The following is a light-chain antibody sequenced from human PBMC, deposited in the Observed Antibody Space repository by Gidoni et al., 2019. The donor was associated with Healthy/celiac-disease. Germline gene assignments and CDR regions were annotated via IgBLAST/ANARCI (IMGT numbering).Light chain of an antibody. J-gene: IGKJ1*01. CDR1: KGISSY. V-gene: IGKV1-8*01. CDR2: AAS. CDR3: QQYYSYPPWT. Sequence: IRMTQSPSSFSASTGDRVTITCRASKGISSYLAWYQQKPGKAPKLLIYAASILQSGVPSRFSGRGSGTDFTLTISCLQSEDFATYYCQQYYSYPPWTFGQGTKVEIK.